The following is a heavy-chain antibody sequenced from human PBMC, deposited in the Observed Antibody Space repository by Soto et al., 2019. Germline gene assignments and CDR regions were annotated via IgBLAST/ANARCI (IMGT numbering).Heavy chain of an antibody. J-gene: IGHJ4*02. D-gene: IGHD5-12*01. V-gene: IGHV5-10-1*01. CDR1: GYSFTRYW. CDR2: IDPSDSYT. Sequence: PGESLKLSCKGSGYSFTRYWISGVRRMPGKGLEWMGRIDPSDSYTNYSPSFQGHVTISADKSISTAYLQWSSLKASDTAMYYCARQSDSATITDYWGRGTLVTVSS. CDR3: ARQSDSATITDY.